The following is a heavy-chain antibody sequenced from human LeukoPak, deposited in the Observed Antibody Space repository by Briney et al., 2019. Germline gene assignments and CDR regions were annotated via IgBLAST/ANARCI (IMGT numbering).Heavy chain of an antibody. V-gene: IGHV1-18*04. Sequence: ATVKISCKASGYTFTDYYVHWVQQAPGKGLEWMGWISAYNGNTNYAQKLQGRVTMTTDTSTSTAYMELRSLRSDDTAVYYCVGGEYDWFDPWGQGTLVTVSS. J-gene: IGHJ5*02. CDR1: GYTFTDYY. CDR3: VGGEYDWFDP. D-gene: IGHD3-16*01. CDR2: ISAYNGNT.